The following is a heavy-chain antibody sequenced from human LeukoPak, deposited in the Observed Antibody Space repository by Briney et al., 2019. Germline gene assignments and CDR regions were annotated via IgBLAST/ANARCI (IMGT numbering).Heavy chain of an antibody. J-gene: IGHJ4*02. CDR1: GFTFGDYA. D-gene: IGHD3-22*01. CDR3: TRDPYYYYDSSGYPDY. CDR2: IRSKAYGGTT. V-gene: IGHV3-49*04. Sequence: PGRSLRLSCTASGFTFGDYAMSCVRQAPGKGLEWVGFIRSKAYGGTTEYAASVKGRFTISRDDSKSIAYLQMNSLKTEDTAVYYCTRDPYYYYDSSGYPDYWGQGTLVTVSS.